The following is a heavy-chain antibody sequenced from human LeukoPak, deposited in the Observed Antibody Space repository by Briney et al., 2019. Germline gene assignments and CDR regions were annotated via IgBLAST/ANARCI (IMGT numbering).Heavy chain of an antibody. CDR1: GFTFSTYW. Sequence: GGSLRLSCAAAGFTFSTYWISCVRQAPGKGLERVANIKEDGSEEYYVDSVKGRFTISRDNGKNSLYLEMNRLSVEDLAVYYSARGGLRYFALWGQGALVTVSS. J-gene: IGHJ1*01. D-gene: IGHD3-9*01. V-gene: IGHV3-7*04. CDR3: ARGGLRYFAL. CDR2: IKEDGSEE.